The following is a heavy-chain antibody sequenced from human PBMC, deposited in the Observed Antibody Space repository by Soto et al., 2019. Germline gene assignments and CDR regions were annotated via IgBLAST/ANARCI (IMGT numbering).Heavy chain of an antibody. CDR3: ARRGGATRLGYYYMDV. D-gene: IGHD1-1*01. CDR2: IYYSGNT. CDR1: GGSTRSYY. V-gene: IGHV4-59*01. Sequence: SETLSLTCTVSGGSTRSYYWSWIRQPPGRGLEWIGCIYYSGNTNYNPSLKSRVTISVDTSKNQFSLKLSSVTAADTAVYYCARRGGATRLGYYYMDVWGKGTTVTVSS. J-gene: IGHJ6*03.